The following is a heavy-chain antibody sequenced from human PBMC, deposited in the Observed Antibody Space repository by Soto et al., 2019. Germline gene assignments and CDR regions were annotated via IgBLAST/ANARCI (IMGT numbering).Heavy chain of an antibody. Sequence: QVQLVESGGGLVKPGGSLRLSCAASGFTFSDYYMSWIRQAPGKGLEWVSYISSRSSTIFYADSVKGRFTISRDNVKNSLYLQMNSLRAEDTAVYYCVSGTNGAFFDYWGQGILVTVSS. J-gene: IGHJ4*02. D-gene: IGHD2-8*01. CDR2: ISSRSSTI. V-gene: IGHV3-11*01. CDR1: GFTFSDYY. CDR3: VSGTNGAFFDY.